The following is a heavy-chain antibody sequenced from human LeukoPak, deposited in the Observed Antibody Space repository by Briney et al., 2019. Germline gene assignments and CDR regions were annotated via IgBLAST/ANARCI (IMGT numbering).Heavy chain of an antibody. J-gene: IGHJ4*02. Sequence: GGSLRLSCAASGFTFSSFGMHWVRQAPGKGLEWVAVISYDGSNKYYADSVKGRFTISRDNSKNTLYLQMNSLRVEDTAVYYCARGRPHGNDYWGQGTLVTVSS. D-gene: IGHD4-23*01. CDR1: GFTFSSFG. V-gene: IGHV3-30*03. CDR3: ARGRPHGNDY. CDR2: ISYDGSNK.